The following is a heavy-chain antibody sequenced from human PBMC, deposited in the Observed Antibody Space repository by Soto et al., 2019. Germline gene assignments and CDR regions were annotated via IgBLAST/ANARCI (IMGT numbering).Heavy chain of an antibody. D-gene: IGHD3-9*01. CDR1: GYTFTSYY. V-gene: IGHV1-2*04. CDR2: INPNSGGT. CDR3: ARGITYDDILTGYYNWFDP. J-gene: IGHJ5*02. Sequence: ASVKVSCKASGYTFTSYYMHWVRQAPGQGLEWMGWINPNSGGTNYAQKFQGWVTMTRDTSISTAYMELSRLRSDDTAVYYCARGITYDDILTGYYNWFDPWGQGTLVTVSS.